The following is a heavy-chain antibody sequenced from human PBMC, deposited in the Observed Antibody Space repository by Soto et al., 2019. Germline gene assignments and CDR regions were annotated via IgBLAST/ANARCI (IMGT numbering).Heavy chain of an antibody. J-gene: IGHJ6*02. Sequence: SCAASGFPFSSYGMHWVRQAPGKGLEWVSVISYDGSNKYYADSVKGRFTVSRDNSKNTVYLQMNSLTAEDTAVYYCAKRWQAYRRLSSCYYGMDVWGQGTTVTVSS. D-gene: IGHD6-13*01. CDR2: ISYDGSNK. V-gene: IGHV3-30*18. CDR3: AKRWQAYRRLSSCYYGMDV. CDR1: GFPFSSYG.